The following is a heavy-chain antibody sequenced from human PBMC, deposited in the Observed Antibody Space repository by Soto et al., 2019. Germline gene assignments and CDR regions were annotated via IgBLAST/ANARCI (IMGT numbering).Heavy chain of an antibody. CDR3: ATSRYPYCSGGSCRLDY. CDR1: GFTFSSYG. D-gene: IGHD2-15*01. V-gene: IGHV3-33*01. J-gene: IGHJ4*02. CDR2: IWYDGSNK. Sequence: GGSLRLSCAASGFTFSSYGMHWVRQAPGKGLEWVAVIWYDGSNKYYADSVKGRFTISRDNSKNTLYLQMNSLRAEDTAVYYCATSRYPYCSGGSCRLDYWGQGTLVTVSS.